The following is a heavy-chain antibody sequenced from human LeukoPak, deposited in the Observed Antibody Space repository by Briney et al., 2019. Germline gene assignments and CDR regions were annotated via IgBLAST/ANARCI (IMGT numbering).Heavy chain of an antibody. D-gene: IGHD6-19*01. CDR2: IYTSGST. CDR3: AKSWVYRSGWYDY. Sequence: SETLSLTCTVSGVSISSGSYYWSWIRQPAGKGLEWIGRIYTSGSTNYNPSLKSRVTISVDTSKNQFSLKLSSVTAADTAVYYCAKSWVYRSGWYDYWGQGTLVTVFS. V-gene: IGHV4-61*02. CDR1: GVSISSGSYY. J-gene: IGHJ4*02.